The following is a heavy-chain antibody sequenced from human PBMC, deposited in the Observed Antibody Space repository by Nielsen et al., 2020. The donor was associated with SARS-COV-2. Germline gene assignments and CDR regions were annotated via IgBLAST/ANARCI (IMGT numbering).Heavy chain of an antibody. Sequence: GESLKISCAASGFTFSRFQMHWVRQAPGKGLEWVAITSYDGSRQIYADSVEGRIIISRDNSKNTLYLHMNNLRAEDTAIYYCAKEVAAADSSDFDYWGQGTLVTVSS. D-gene: IGHD6-13*01. V-gene: IGHV3-30*04. CDR3: AKEVAAADSSDFDY. CDR2: TSYDGSRQ. CDR1: GFTFSRFQ. J-gene: IGHJ4*01.